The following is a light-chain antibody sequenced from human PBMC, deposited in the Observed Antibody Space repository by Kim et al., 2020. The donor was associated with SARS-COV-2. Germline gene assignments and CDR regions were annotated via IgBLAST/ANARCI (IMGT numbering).Light chain of an antibody. CDR3: QVWDSSSNHWV. J-gene: IGLJ3*02. CDR1: NIGSKS. CDR2: YDS. Sequence: SYELTQPPSVSVAPGKTARITCGGNNIGSKSVNWYQQKPGQAPVLVIYYDSDRPSGIPERFSGSNSGNTATLTISRVEAGDEADYYCQVWDSSSNHWVFGGGTQLTFL. V-gene: IGLV3-21*04.